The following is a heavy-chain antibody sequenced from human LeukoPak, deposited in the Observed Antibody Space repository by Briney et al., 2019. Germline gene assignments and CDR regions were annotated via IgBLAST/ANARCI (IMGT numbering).Heavy chain of an antibody. D-gene: IGHD1-1*01. CDR1: GGSITSTSYY. J-gene: IGHJ3*02. CDR3: AREDDSGAAFDI. V-gene: IGHV4-39*07. Sequence: SETLSLTCTVSGGSITSTSYYWGWIRQPPGKGLEWIGSLYYSGSTYYNPSLRSRVTISVDTSKNQFSLRLSSVTAADTAVYYCAREDDSGAAFDIWGQGTMVTVSS. CDR2: LYYSGST.